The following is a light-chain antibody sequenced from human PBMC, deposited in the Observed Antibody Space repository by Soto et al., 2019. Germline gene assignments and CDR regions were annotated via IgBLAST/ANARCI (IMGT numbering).Light chain of an antibody. J-gene: IGKJ2*01. Sequence: EIVLTQSPGTLSLSPGERATLSCRASQSVTSSYLAWYQQRPGQAPRLLIYGASSRATGIPDRFSDSGSGTDFTLTISRLEPEDFAVYYCQHYGSSPGYTFGQGTKLEIK. V-gene: IGKV3-20*01. CDR1: QSVTSSY. CDR2: GAS. CDR3: QHYGSSPGYT.